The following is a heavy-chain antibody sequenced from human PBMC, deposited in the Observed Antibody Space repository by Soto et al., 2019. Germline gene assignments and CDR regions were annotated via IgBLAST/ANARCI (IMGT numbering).Heavy chain of an antibody. V-gene: IGHV1-18*04. Sequence: ASVKVSCKASGYSFTSYGISWVRQAPGQGLEWMGWISAYNANTNYAQKLQGRVTMTTDTSTSTAYMELRSLRSDDTAVYYCARDEDCGGDCYSDYWGEGTLVTVSS. CDR3: ARDEDCGGDCYSDY. CDR1: GYSFTSYG. J-gene: IGHJ4*02. D-gene: IGHD2-21*02. CDR2: ISAYNANT.